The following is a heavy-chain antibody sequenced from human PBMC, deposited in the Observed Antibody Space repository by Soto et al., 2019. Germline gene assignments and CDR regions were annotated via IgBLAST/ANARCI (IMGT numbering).Heavy chain of an antibody. CDR2: ISYDGRDK. V-gene: IGHV3-30*18. J-gene: IGHJ3*02. CDR1: GFTFSGYA. Sequence: VQLVESGGGVVQPGRSLTLSCAASGFTFSGYAMHWLRQAPGKGLEWMAFISYDGRDKFHADSVKGRFTISRDNSKNTLYLQMNSLRAEDTAVYFCAQEVDAFDIWGQGTMVTVSS. CDR3: AQEVDAFDI.